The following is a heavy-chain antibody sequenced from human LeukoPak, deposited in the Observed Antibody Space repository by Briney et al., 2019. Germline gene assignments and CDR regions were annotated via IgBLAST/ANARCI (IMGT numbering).Heavy chain of an antibody. CDR1: GGSISSYY. CDR2: IYYSGST. CDR3: ARSRGYSYAYYFDY. J-gene: IGHJ4*02. D-gene: IGHD5-18*01. Sequence: SETPSLTCTVSGGSISSYYWSWIRQPPGKGLEWIGYIYYSGSTNYNPSLKSRVTISVDTSKNQFSLKLSSVTAADTAVYYCARSRGYSYAYYFDYWGQGTLVTVSS. V-gene: IGHV4-59*01.